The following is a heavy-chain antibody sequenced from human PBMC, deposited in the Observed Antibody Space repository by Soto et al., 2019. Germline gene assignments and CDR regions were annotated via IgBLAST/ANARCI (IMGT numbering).Heavy chain of an antibody. CDR2: IYSGGST. D-gene: IGHD3-3*01. J-gene: IGHJ4*02. V-gene: IGHV3-66*01. Sequence: GGSLRLSCAASGFTVSSNYMSWVRQAPGKGLEWVSLIYSGGSTSYADSVKGRFTISRDNSKNTLFLQMNSLKAEDTAVYYRARDSRDYDFWSGPYWGQGTLVTVSS. CDR3: ARDSRDYDFWSGPY. CDR1: GFTVSSNY.